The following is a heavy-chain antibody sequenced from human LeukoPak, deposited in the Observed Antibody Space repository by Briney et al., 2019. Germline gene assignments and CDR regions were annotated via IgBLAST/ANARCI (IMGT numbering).Heavy chain of an antibody. V-gene: IGHV4-34*01. CDR2: INHSGST. J-gene: IGHJ4*02. D-gene: IGHD2-15*01. Sequence: AGGSLRLSCAASGFTFSNAWMSWVRQAPGKGLEWIGEINHSGSTNYNPSLKSRVTISVDTSKNQFSLKLSSVTAADTAVYYCARGGGGSCYPDYWGQGTLVTVSS. CDR3: ARGGGGSCYPDY. CDR1: GFTFSNAW.